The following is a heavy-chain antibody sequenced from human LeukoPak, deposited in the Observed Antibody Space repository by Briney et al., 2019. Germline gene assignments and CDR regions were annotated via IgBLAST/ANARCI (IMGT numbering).Heavy chain of an antibody. V-gene: IGHV3-74*01. D-gene: IGHD3-10*01. J-gene: IGHJ4*02. CDR2: ISTDGSSA. CDR3: ARVMYYYASGSLVVYYFDS. CDR1: GFTFSTYW. Sequence: GGSLRLSCAASGFTFSTYWMHGVRQAPGKGLVWVSRISTDGSSATYADSVKGRFTISRDNAKNTLYLQMNSLRAEDTDVYYCARVMYYYASGSLVVYYFDSWGQGTLVTVSS.